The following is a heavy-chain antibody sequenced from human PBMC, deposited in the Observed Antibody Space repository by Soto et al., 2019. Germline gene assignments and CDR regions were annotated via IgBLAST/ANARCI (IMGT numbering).Heavy chain of an antibody. CDR1: GFSIDTYA. D-gene: IGHD3-22*01. Sequence: VQVLQSGGGLVPPGGSLRLPCAASGFSIDTYAMTWVRQAPGGGLEWISTISASGRLTYYADSVEGRFTISRDSSKNTVYLQMNSLRAEDTAVYYCATAGKYYYDSSGRGYFDYWGQGTPVTVSS. V-gene: IGHV3-23*01. CDR3: ATAGKYYYDSSGRGYFDY. CDR2: ISASGRLT. J-gene: IGHJ4*02.